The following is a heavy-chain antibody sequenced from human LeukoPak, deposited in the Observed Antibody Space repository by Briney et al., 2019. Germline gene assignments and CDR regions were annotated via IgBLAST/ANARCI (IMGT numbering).Heavy chain of an antibody. CDR3: ARDLGYCSGGRCDDS. Sequence: SGTLSLTCAVSGGPISSSNWWSWVRQPPGKGLEWIGEIYHSGSTNYYPSLKSRVTILLDKSKNQFSLKLSSVTAADTAVFYCARDLGYCSGGRCDDSWGQGTLVTVSS. J-gene: IGHJ4*02. D-gene: IGHD2-15*01. V-gene: IGHV4-4*02. CDR2: IYHSGST. CDR1: GGPISSSNW.